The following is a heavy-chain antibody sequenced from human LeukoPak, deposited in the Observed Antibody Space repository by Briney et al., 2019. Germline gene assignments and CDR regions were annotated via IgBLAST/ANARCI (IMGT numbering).Heavy chain of an antibody. V-gene: IGHV4-39*07. CDR1: GGSIGRSSYY. CDR2: IYYSGKT. J-gene: IGHJ6*03. CDR3: ARGVAAAAGIWDYYYYMDV. Sequence: SETLSLTCTVSGGSIGRSSYYWGWIRQPPGKGLEWIGNIYYSGKTDYNPSLKSRVTISVDTSKNQFSLKLSSVTAADTAVYYCARGVAAAAGIWDYYYYMDVWGKGTTVTVSS. D-gene: IGHD6-13*01.